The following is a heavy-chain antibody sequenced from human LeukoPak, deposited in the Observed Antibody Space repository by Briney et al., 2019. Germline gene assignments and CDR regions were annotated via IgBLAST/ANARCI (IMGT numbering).Heavy chain of an antibody. CDR1: GFIFSTSG. D-gene: IGHD2-2*01. CDR2: ISGSSATK. V-gene: IGHV3-48*01. CDR3: ARVVAVNWFDP. Sequence: PGGSLRLSCAASGFIFSTSGMNWVRQAPGRGLEWLAYISGSSATKYYADSVKGRFTISRDNSKNTLYLQMNSLRAEDTAVYYCARVVAVNWFDPWGQGTLVTVSS. J-gene: IGHJ5*02.